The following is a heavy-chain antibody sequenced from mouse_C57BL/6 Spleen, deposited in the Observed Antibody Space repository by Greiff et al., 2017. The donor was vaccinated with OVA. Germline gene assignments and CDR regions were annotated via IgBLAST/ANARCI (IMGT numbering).Heavy chain of an antibody. J-gene: IGHJ4*01. CDR3: ARGDYDGYYVAMDY. CDR2: IYPGSGNT. V-gene: IGHV1-76*01. D-gene: IGHD2-3*01. CDR1: GYTFTDYY. Sequence: VQLQQSGAELVRPGASVKLSCKASGYTFTDYYINWVKQRPGQGLEWIARIYPGSGNTYYNEKFKGKATLTAEKSSSTAYMQLSSLTSEDSAVYFCARGDYDGYYVAMDYWGQGTSVTVSS.